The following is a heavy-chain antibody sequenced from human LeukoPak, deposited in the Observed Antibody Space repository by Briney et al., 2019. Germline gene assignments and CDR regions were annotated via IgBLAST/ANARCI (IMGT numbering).Heavy chain of an antibody. D-gene: IGHD6-19*01. J-gene: IGHJ5*02. Sequence: SETLSLTCTVSGGSISSGDYYWSWIRQPPGKGLEWIGYIYYSGSTYYNPSLKSRVAISVDTSKNQFSLKLSSVTAADTAVYYCARATSYIGIAVGRRFDPWGQGTLVTVSS. CDR3: ARATSYIGIAVGRRFDP. V-gene: IGHV4-30-4*01. CDR1: GGSISSGDYY. CDR2: IYYSGST.